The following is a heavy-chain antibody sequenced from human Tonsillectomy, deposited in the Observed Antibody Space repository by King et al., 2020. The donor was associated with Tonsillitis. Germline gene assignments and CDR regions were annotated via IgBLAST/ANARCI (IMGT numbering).Heavy chain of an antibody. CDR1: GFSVSSHY. V-gene: IGHV3-53*01. CDR2: IYGGGTT. J-gene: IGHJ4*02. Sequence: VQLVESGGGLMQPGGSLRLSCAASGFSVSSHYMSWVRQAPGKGLEWVSVIYGGGTTYYADFVKGRFTISRDNSENTLYLQMNSLRAEETAMYYCAGVNYYDSSGYWSPYYFDYWGQGTLVTVSS. CDR3: AGVNYYDSSGYWSPYYFDY. D-gene: IGHD3-22*01.